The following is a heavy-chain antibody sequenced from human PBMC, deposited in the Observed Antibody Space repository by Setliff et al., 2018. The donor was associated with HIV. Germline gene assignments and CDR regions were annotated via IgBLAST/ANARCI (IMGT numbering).Heavy chain of an antibody. Sequence: PGGSLRLSCAASGFTFSSYAMSWVRQAPGKGLEWVSAISGSGGSTYYADSVKGRFTISRDNSKNTLYLQMNSLRAEDTAVYYCARDVSWRVRTYIDYWGQGALVTVSS. CDR3: ARDVSWRVRTYIDY. V-gene: IGHV3-23*01. D-gene: IGHD3-3*01. CDR2: ISGSGGST. CDR1: GFTFSSYA. J-gene: IGHJ4*02.